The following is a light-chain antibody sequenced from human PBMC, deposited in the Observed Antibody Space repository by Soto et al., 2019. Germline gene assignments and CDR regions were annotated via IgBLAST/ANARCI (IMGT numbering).Light chain of an antibody. CDR1: QSISSY. Sequence: DIQMTQSPSSLSASVGDRVIITCRASQSISSYLNWYQQKPGKAPKFLIYAASSLQSGVPSRFSGSGSGTDFTLTISSLQPEDFATYYCQQSASTPLTLGQGTKLEIK. CDR2: AAS. J-gene: IGKJ2*01. CDR3: QQSASTPLT. V-gene: IGKV1-39*01.